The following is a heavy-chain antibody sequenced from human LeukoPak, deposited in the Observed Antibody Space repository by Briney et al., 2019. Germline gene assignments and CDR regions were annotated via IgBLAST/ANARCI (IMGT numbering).Heavy chain of an antibody. Sequence: SETLSLTCTVSGGSISSYYWSWIRQPPGKGLEWIGYIYYSGSTNYNPSLKSRVTISVDTSKNQFSLKLSSVTAADTAVYYCARVGYDFWSGSQTNKYYFDYWGQGTLVTVSS. CDR1: GGSISSYY. CDR3: ARVGYDFWSGSQTNKYYFDY. D-gene: IGHD3-3*01. V-gene: IGHV4-59*01. CDR2: IYYSGST. J-gene: IGHJ4*02.